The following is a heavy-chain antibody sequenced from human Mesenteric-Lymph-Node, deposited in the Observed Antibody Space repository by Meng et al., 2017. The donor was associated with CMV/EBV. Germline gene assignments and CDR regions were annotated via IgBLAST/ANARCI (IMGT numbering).Heavy chain of an antibody. J-gene: IGHJ4*02. V-gene: IGHV3-66*02. CDR1: GFIVSSYH. D-gene: IGHD5-24*01. Sequence: LRLACEASGFIVSSYHMRWVRQAPGKGLEWVSIVHSDGSIFYADPVKGRVTVSRDNSKNTLLLQMNSLKPEDMAVYYCARDGFYFDLWGQGTLVTVSS. CDR2: VHSDGSI. CDR3: ARDGFYFDL.